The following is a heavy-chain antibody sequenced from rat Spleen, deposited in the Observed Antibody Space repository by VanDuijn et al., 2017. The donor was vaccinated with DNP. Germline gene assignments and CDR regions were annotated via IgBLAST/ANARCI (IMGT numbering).Heavy chain of an antibody. CDR1: GYSITSNY. V-gene: IGHV3-1*01. J-gene: IGHJ3*01. CDR3: ARSDYYGSYRPFTY. CDR2: ISYSGST. D-gene: IGHD1-2*01. Sequence: VQLQESGPGLVRPSQSLSLTCSVTGYSITSNYWGWIRKFPGNKMEWIGHISYSGSTSYNPSLKSRISITRDTSKNQFFLQLNSVTTEDTAIYYCARSDYYGSYRPFTYWGQGTLVTVSS.